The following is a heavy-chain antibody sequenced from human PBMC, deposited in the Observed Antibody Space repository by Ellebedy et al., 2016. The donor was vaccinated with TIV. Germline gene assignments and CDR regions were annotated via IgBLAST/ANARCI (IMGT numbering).Heavy chain of an antibody. V-gene: IGHV4-34*01. Sequence: SETLSLXXAVYGGSFSGYYWSWIRQPPGKGLEWIGEINHSGSTNYNPSLKSRVTISVDTSKNQFSLKLSSVTAADTAVYYCARHSGWYDNWFNPWGQGTLVTVSS. D-gene: IGHD6-19*01. J-gene: IGHJ5*02. CDR1: GGSFSGYY. CDR2: INHSGST. CDR3: ARHSGWYDNWFNP.